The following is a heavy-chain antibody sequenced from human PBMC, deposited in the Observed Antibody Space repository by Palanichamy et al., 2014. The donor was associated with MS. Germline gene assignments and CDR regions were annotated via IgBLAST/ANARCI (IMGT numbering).Heavy chain of an antibody. D-gene: IGHD2-2*01. V-gene: IGHV4-34*01. CDR2: ISHTEGT. CDR1: GGSFSGHY. J-gene: IGHJ4*02. CDR3: ATGVDHAKIGY. Sequence: QVQVQQWGAGLLKPLETLSLTCAVYGGSFSGHYWNWIRQPPGKGLEWIGEISHTEGTSYNASLKSRVTMSVDTSNNQLHLKLSSVTAADTAVYYRATGVDHAKIGYWGQGTLVTVSS.